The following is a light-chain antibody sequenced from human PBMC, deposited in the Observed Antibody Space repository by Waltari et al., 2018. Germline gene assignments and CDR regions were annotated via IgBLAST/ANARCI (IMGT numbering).Light chain of an antibody. J-gene: IGLJ1*01. Sequence: QSALTQPASVSGSPGQSIAISCTATSSDVGGYDYVSWYQQHPGKAPKLIIYDVNNRPSGVSNRFSGSKSGNTASLTISGLQAEDEADYYCSSFTSSTTYIFGAGTKVTVL. CDR3: SSFTSSTTYI. V-gene: IGLV2-14*03. CDR2: DVN. CDR1: SSDVGGYDY.